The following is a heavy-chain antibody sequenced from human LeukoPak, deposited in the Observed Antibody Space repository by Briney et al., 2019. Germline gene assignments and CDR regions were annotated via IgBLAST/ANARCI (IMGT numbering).Heavy chain of an antibody. J-gene: IGHJ4*02. V-gene: IGHV3-48*01. D-gene: IGHD1-26*01. CDR1: AFTFSDYS. CDR3: ARDRIKSGSYYFDY. CDR2: ISGRSSTI. Sequence: GGSLRLSCAASAFTFSDYSMNWVRQAPGKGLEWVSYISGRSSTIYYADSVKGRFTISRDNAQNSMYLQMNSLRAEDTAVYYCARDRIKSGSYYFDYWGQGTLVTVSS.